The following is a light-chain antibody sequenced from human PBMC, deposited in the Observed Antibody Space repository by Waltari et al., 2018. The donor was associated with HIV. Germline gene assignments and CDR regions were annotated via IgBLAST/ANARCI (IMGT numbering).Light chain of an antibody. Sequence: AGLSQPPSLSTGLGQTATLTCTGNSDNVGHQGAVWLQHHQGLPPRLLSHRNNNRPSGVSDRFSTATSGNTAFLTIRGLLSEDEADYFCSAWDSSLTGWIFGGGTQLAVL. V-gene: IGLV10-54*01. CDR3: SAWDSSLTGWI. CDR2: RNN. CDR1: SDNVGHQG. J-gene: IGLJ2*01.